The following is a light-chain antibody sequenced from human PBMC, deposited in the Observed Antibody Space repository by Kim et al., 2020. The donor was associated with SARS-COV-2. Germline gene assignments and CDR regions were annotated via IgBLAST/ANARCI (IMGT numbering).Light chain of an antibody. V-gene: IGKV1-9*01. J-gene: IGKJ4*01. CDR1: QGISNY. CDR3: RQVKSYPLT. CDR2: ATS. Sequence: DIQLTQSPTFLSASVGDRVTITCRASQGISNYLAWYQERPGKAPNLLVYATSTLQSGVPSRFSGSGSGTEYILTISSLQPEDFATYYCRQVKSYPLTFGGGTKVDIK.